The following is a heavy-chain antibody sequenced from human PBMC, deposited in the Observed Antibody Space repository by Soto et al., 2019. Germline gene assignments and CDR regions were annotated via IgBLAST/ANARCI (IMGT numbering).Heavy chain of an antibody. V-gene: IGHV3-53*01. CDR1: GFTVSSNY. CDR2: IYSGGST. CDR3: ATSTVAGTPYYYGMDV. D-gene: IGHD6-19*01. J-gene: IGHJ6*02. Sequence: PGGSLRLSCAASGFTVSSNYMRWVRQAPGKGLEWVSVIYSGGSTYYADSVKGRFTISRDNSKNTLYLQMNSLRAEDTAVYYCATSTVAGTPYYYGMDVWGQGTTVTVS.